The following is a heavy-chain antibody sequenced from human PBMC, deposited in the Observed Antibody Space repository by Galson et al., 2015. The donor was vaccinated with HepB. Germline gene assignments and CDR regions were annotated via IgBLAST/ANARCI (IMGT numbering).Heavy chain of an antibody. CDR3: ARDRMGAYYYDSSGAFDI. CDR2: ISAYNGNT. J-gene: IGHJ3*02. Sequence: SVKVSCKASGSTFTSYGISWVRQAPGQGLEWMGWISAYNGNTNYAQKLQGRVTMTTDTSTSTAYMELRSLRSDDTAVYYCARDRMGAYYYDSSGAFDIWGQGSMVTVSS. D-gene: IGHD3-22*01. V-gene: IGHV1-18*04. CDR1: GSTFTSYG.